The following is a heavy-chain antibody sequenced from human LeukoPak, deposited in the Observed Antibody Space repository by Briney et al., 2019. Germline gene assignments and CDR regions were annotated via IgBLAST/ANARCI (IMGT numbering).Heavy chain of an antibody. CDR3: VRGLSGVSSWYFDL. D-gene: IGHD7-27*01. CDR2: LHSGGHT. Sequence: GGSLRLSCAASGFTVSSNYLSWVRQAPGKGLVWVSALHSGGHTFYADSVRGRFTISRDISKNTLYLQMNNLGAEDTALYYCVRGLSGVSSWYFDLWGRGTLISVSS. V-gene: IGHV3-53*01. CDR1: GFTVSSNY. J-gene: IGHJ2*01.